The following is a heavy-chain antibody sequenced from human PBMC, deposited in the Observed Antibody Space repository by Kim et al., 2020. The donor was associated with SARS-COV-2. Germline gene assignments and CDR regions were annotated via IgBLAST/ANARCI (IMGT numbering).Heavy chain of an antibody. CDR1: GFNFNSYS. J-gene: IGHJ6*02. Sequence: GGSLRLSCTVSGFNFNSYSMNWVRQAPGKGLEWVSYISSSSNTVYYAGSVRGRFTISRDNAKNSLFLQMNSLRDEDTAVYYCARCPLSMTMVRGMITTTLLYYYNRDAWGQGTTVTVSS. CDR2: ISSSSNTV. D-gene: IGHD3-10*01. V-gene: IGHV3-48*02. CDR3: ARCPLSMTMVRGMITTTLLYYYNRDA.